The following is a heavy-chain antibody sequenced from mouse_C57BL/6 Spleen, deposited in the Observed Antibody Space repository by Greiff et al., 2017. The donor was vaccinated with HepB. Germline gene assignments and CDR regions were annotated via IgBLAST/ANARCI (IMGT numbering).Heavy chain of an antibody. CDR3: ARDYYGSSLDY. CDR2: INPGSGGT. CDR1: GYAFTNYL. D-gene: IGHD1-1*01. J-gene: IGHJ2*01. V-gene: IGHV1-54*01. Sequence: VQLQQSGAELVRPGTSVKVSCKASGYAFTNYLIEWVKQRPGQGLEWIGVINPGSGGTNYNEKFKGKATLTADKSSSTAYMQLSSLTSEDSAVYCCARDYYGSSLDYWGQGTTLTVSS.